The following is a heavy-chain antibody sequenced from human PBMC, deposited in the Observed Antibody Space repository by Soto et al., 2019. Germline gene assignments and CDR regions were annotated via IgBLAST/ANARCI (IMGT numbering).Heavy chain of an antibody. V-gene: IGHV5-10-1*01. CDR2: IDPSDSQT. CDR1: GYSFAGYW. CDR3: ARQIYDSDTGPNFQYYFDS. Sequence: GESLKISCKGSGYSFAGYWITWVRQKPGKGLEWMGRIDPSDSQTYYSPSFRGHVTISVTKSTTTVFLQWSSLRASDTAMYYCARQIYDSDTGPNFQYYFDSWGQGTPVTVSS. D-gene: IGHD3-22*01. J-gene: IGHJ4*02.